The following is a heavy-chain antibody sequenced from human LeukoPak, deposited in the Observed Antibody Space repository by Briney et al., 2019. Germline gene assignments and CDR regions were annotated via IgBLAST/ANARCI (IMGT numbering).Heavy chain of an antibody. Sequence: KPSETLSLTCPVYGGSFGGYYWTWIRKPPGKGLKWIGEIIHSGSTNYNPSLKSRVTISVDTSKNQFSLKLSPVTAADTAVYYCARRRNLRGSAFDSWGQGTMVTVSS. J-gene: IGHJ3*02. D-gene: IGHD2-15*01. CDR2: IIHSGST. V-gene: IGHV4-34*12. CDR3: ARRRNLRGSAFDS. CDR1: GGSFGGYY.